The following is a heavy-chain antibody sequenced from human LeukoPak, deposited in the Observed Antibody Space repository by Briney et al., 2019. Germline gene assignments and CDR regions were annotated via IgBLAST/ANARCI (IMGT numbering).Heavy chain of an antibody. V-gene: IGHV4-4*07. CDR1: GGSISSYY. D-gene: IGHD6-13*01. CDR2: IYTSGST. J-gene: IGHJ4*02. CDR3: AGVSSSCYGPFDY. Sequence: SETLSLTCTVSGGSISSYYWSWIRQPAGKGLEWIGRIYTSGSTNYNPSLTSRVTMSVDTTKNQFSLKLRSVTAADTALYYCAGVSSSCYGPFDYWGQGTLVTVSS.